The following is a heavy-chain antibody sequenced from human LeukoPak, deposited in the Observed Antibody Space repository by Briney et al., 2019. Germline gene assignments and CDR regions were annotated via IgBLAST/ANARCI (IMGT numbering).Heavy chain of an antibody. CDR3: AKADAYYDILTGYSTRLTFDY. D-gene: IGHD3-9*01. V-gene: IGHV3-53*01. J-gene: IGHJ4*02. CDR1: GFTVSSNY. Sequence: PGGSLRLSCAASGFTVSSNYMSWVRQAPGKGLEWVSVINSGGSTYYADSVKGRFTISRDNSKNTLYLQMNSLRAEDTAVYYCAKADAYYDILTGYSTRLTFDYWGQGTLVTVSS. CDR2: INSGGST.